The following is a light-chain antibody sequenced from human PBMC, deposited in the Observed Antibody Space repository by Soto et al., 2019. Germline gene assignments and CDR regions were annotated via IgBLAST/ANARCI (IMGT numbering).Light chain of an antibody. J-gene: IGKJ4*01. Sequence: EIVLTQSPGTLSLSPGERATLSCRASQSVRNNYLAWYQQRPGQAPRLLIYGASTRATGIPARFSGSGSGTEFTLTINDVAPEDSAIYYCQQRSSWPLTFGGGTKVDIK. CDR1: QSVRNNY. CDR3: QQRSSWPLT. CDR2: GAS. V-gene: IGKV3D-20*02.